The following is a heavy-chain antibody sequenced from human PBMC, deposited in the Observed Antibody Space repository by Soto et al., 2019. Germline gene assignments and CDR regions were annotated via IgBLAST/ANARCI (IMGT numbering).Heavy chain of an antibody. Sequence: QVQLVQSGAEVKKPGASVKVSCKASGYTFTSYNIHWVRQAPGQGLEWVGMINPRGFFTTYAQKFRGRVTMTGDTSTSVVYMELTNLRSEETAVYYCAGAAGRFGELFWFDPWGQGTLVSVSS. CDR3: AGAAGRFGELFWFDP. V-gene: IGHV1-46*01. D-gene: IGHD3-10*01. CDR2: INPRGFFT. CDR1: GYTFTSYN. J-gene: IGHJ5*02.